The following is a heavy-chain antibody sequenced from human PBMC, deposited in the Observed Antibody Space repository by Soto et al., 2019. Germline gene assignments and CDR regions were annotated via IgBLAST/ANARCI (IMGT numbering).Heavy chain of an antibody. J-gene: IGHJ6*02. CDR1: GGSISSYY. CDR3: ARGSYMVITHYGMDV. D-gene: IGHD3-22*01. CDR2: IYTSGST. Sequence: SSETLSLTCTVSGGSISSYYWSWIRQPAGKGLEWIGRIYTSGSTNYNPSLKSRVTMSVDTSKNQFSLKLSSVTAADTAVYYCARGSYMVITHYGMDVWGQGTSVTVSS. V-gene: IGHV4-4*07.